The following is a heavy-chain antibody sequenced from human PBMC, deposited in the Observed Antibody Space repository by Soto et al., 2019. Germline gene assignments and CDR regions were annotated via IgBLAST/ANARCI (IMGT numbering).Heavy chain of an antibody. Sequence: QVQLVESGGGVVQPGRSLRLSCAASGFTFSSYGMHWVRQAPGKGLEWVAVISYDGSNKYYADSVKGRFTISRDNSKNTLYLQMNCLGAEDTAVYYCAKVDSSGKGADYWGQGTLVTVSS. CDR3: AKVDSSGKGADY. D-gene: IGHD3-22*01. J-gene: IGHJ4*02. CDR1: GFTFSSYG. CDR2: ISYDGSNK. V-gene: IGHV3-30*18.